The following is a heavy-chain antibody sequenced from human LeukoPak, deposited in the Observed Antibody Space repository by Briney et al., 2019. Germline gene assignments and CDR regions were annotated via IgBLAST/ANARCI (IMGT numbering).Heavy chain of an antibody. J-gene: IGHJ4*02. CDR3: ARDFDWGSGL. V-gene: IGHV3-74*01. Sequence: PGGSLRLSCAASAFTFSTYWMHWVRQAPGKGLVWVSRIDPHGTITFYADSVKGRFTISRDNAKNTVYLQMNSLRAEDTAVYYCARDFDWGSGLWGRGTLVTVSS. D-gene: IGHD7-27*01. CDR2: IDPHGTIT. CDR1: AFTFSTYW.